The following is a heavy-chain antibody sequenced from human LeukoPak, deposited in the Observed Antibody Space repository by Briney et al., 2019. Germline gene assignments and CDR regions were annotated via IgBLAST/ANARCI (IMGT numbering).Heavy chain of an antibody. Sequence: SETLSLTCTVSGGLIRSSSYYWGWIRQPPGKGLEWIGNIYYSGSTYYSPSLKSRVTISVDTSKNQFSLKLSSVTAADTAVYYCARRSLWFGELFSYWGQGTLVTVSS. D-gene: IGHD3-10*01. J-gene: IGHJ4*02. CDR1: GGLIRSSSYY. V-gene: IGHV4-39*07. CDR3: ARRSLWFGELFSY. CDR2: IYYSGST.